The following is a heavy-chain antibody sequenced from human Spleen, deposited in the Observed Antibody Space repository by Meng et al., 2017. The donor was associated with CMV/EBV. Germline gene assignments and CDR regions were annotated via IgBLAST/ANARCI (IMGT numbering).Heavy chain of an antibody. Sequence: GGSLRLSCAASGFTFSSYSMNWVRQAPGKGLEWVSGIIWNSGTIGYADSVKGRFTISRDNAKNSLYLQMNSLRDEDTALYYCAKDMGSIGLMVFALWGQGTLVTVSS. J-gene: IGHJ4*02. CDR2: IIWNSGTI. CDR1: GFTFSSYS. D-gene: IGHD2-8*01. CDR3: AKDMGSIGLMVFAL. V-gene: IGHV3-9*01.